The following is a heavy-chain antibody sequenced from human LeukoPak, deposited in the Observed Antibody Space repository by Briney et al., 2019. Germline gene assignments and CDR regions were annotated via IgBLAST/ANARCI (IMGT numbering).Heavy chain of an antibody. CDR1: GFTFSSYW. Sequence: GGSLRLSCAASGFTFSSYWMSWVRQAPGKGLEWVANIKQDGSEKYYVDSVKGRFTISRDNAKNSLYLQMNSLRAEDTAVYYCAREWELEGMDYFDYWGQGTLVTVSS. D-gene: IGHD1-26*01. CDR3: AREWELEGMDYFDY. J-gene: IGHJ4*02. CDR2: IKQDGSEK. V-gene: IGHV3-7*01.